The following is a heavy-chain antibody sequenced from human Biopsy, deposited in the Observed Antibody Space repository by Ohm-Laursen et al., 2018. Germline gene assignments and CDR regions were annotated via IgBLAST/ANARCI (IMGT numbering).Heavy chain of an antibody. D-gene: IGHD2-15*01. V-gene: IGHV4-34*08. Sequence: SDTLSLTCAVFGKTFSDYQWSWIRQPPGKGLEWIGQINQSGTTNYNPSLKSRVSISADASKCEFSLRLTSVTAADTAVYFCGNEVHGRDYWGLGAQVTVSS. CDR3: GNEVHGRDY. J-gene: IGHJ4*02. CDR1: GKTFSDYQ. CDR2: INQSGTT.